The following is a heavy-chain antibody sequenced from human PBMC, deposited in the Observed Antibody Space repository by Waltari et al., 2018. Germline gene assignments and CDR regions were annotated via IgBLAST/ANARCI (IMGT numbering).Heavy chain of an antibody. J-gene: IGHJ3*02. CDR1: GYTFTSYA. CDR2: INAGNGNT. V-gene: IGHV1-3*03. Sequence: QVQLVQSGAEVKKPGASVKVSCKASGYTFTSYAMHWVRQAPGQRLEWMGWINAGNGNTKYSQEFQGRVTITRDTSASTAYMELSSLRSEDMAVYYCARGRRALLNWNDVAPDAFDIWGQGTMVTVSS. CDR3: ARGRRALLNWNDVAPDAFDI. D-gene: IGHD1-1*01.